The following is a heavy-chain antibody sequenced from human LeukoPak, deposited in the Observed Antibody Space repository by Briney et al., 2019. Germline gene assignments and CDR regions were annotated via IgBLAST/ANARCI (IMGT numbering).Heavy chain of an antibody. V-gene: IGHV3-7*01. CDR2: IKQDGSEK. J-gene: IGHJ4*02. CDR3: ARDRNTYYYDSSGYYPDY. D-gene: IGHD3-22*01. Sequence: PGGSLRLSCAASGFTFSSYWMSWVRQAPGKGLEWVANIKQDGSEKYYVDSVKGRFIISRDNAKNSLYLQMNSLRAEDTAVYYCARDRNTYYYDSSGYYPDYWGQGTLVTVSS. CDR1: GFTFSSYW.